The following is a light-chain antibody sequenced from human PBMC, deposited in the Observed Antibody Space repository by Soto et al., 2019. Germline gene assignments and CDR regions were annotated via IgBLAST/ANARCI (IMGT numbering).Light chain of an antibody. CDR1: QSISSY. CDR3: QQRANWPLT. V-gene: IGKV1-39*01. Sequence: DIQMTQSPSSLSASVGDRVTITCRASQSISSYLSWYQQKPGKAPNLLIYGTSILQSGVPSRFSGSGSGTDFTLTISSLESEDFAIYYCQQRANWPLTFGGGTKGDIK. J-gene: IGKJ4*01. CDR2: GTS.